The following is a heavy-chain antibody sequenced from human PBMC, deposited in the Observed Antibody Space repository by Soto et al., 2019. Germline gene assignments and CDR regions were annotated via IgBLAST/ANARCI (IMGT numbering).Heavy chain of an antibody. CDR3: ARGATRDGYNYDY. V-gene: IGHV4-34*01. CDR2: INHSGST. J-gene: IGHJ4*02. CDR1: GGSFSGYY. Sequence: QVQLQQWGAGLLKPSETLSLTCAVYGGSFSGYYWSWIRQPPGKGLEWIGEINHSGSTNYNPSLKSRVTISVDTSKNQFSLKLSFVTAADTAVYYCARGATRDGYNYDYWGQGTLVTVSS. D-gene: IGHD5-12*01.